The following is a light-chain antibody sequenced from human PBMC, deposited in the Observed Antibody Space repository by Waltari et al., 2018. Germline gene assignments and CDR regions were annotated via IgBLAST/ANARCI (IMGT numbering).Light chain of an antibody. V-gene: IGLV1-47*01. CDR2: RNN. J-gene: IGLJ3*02. CDR1: SSNLGSNY. CDR3: AAWDDSLSGWV. Sequence: QSVLTQPPSASGTPAQRVTLSCSGSSSNLGSNYVSWYQQPPGTAPKLLIYRNNQRPSGVPDRFSGSKSGTSASLAISGLRSEDEADYYCAAWDDSLSGWVFGGGTKLTVL.